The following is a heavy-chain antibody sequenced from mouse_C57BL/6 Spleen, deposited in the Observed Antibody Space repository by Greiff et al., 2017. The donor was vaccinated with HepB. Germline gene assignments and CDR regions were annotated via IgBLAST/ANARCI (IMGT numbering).Heavy chain of an antibody. D-gene: IGHD1-1*01. V-gene: IGHV1-64*01. J-gene: IGHJ3*01. CDR1: GYTFTSYW. CDR2: IHPNSGST. CDR3: ARWDPVVDSSAY. Sequence: QVQLQQPGAELVKPGASVKLSCKASGYTFTSYWMHWVKQRPGQGLEWIGMIHPNSGSTNYNEKFKGKATLTVDKSSSTAYMQLSSLTSEDSAVYYCARWDPVVDSSAYWGKGTLVTVSA.